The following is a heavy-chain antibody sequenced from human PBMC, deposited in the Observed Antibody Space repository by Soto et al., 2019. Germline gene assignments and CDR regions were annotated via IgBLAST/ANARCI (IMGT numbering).Heavy chain of an antibody. CDR3: AILSN. CDR2: IYSDGTT. V-gene: IGHV3-53*01. J-gene: IGHJ4*02. CDR1: GFTVRSNY. Sequence: PGGSLRLSCAASGFTVRSNYMNWVRQAPGKGLEWVSIIYSDGTTSYADSVKGRFTISRDNFKNTLHLQMNSLRAEDTAVYYCAILSNWGQGTLVTVSS. D-gene: IGHD6-6*01.